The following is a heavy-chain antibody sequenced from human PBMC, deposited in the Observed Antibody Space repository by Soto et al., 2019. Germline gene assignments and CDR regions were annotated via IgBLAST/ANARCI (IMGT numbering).Heavy chain of an antibody. Sequence: SETLSLTCTVSGGSISSDSYYWTWIRQYPGKGLEWIGYIYYRGNAYYNPSLKSRVTISVVTSKNQFSLKLSSVTAADTAVYYCARQLGYCSGNSCFEIDYWGQGTLVTVSS. J-gene: IGHJ4*02. CDR2: IYYRGNA. CDR1: GGSISSDSYY. V-gene: IGHV4-31*03. CDR3: ARQLGYCSGNSCFEIDY. D-gene: IGHD2-15*01.